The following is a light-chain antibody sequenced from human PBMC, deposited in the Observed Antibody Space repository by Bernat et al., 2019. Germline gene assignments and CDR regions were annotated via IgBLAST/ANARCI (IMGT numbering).Light chain of an antibody. Sequence: QSALTQPASVSGSPGQSITISCTGTSSDVGGYNYVSWYQQHPGKAPTLMIYDVSNRPSGVSNRFPGSKSGNTASLTISGLQAEDEADYYCSSYTSSSTYVFGTGTKVTVL. CDR2: DVS. CDR3: SSYTSSSTYV. J-gene: IGLJ1*01. V-gene: IGLV2-14*03. CDR1: SSDVGGYNY.